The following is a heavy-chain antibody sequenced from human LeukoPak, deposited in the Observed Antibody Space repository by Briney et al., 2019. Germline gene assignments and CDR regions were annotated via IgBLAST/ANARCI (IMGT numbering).Heavy chain of an antibody. V-gene: IGHV4-34*01. Sequence: KSSETLSLTCAVYGGSFSGYYWSWIRQPPGKGLEWIGEINHSGSTNYNPSLKSRVTISVDTSKNQFSLKLSSVTAADTAVYYCARGRRGYSYGIYYYYYMDVWGKGTTVTVSS. CDR3: ARGRRGYSYGIYYYYYMDV. CDR1: GGSFSGYY. J-gene: IGHJ6*03. D-gene: IGHD5-18*01. CDR2: INHSGST.